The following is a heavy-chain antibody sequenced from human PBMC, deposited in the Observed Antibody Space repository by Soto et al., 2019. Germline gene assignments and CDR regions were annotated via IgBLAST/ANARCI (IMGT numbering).Heavy chain of an antibody. J-gene: IGHJ4*02. D-gene: IGHD3-16*01. CDR2: IYYTGSS. CDR3: AREGGDGVDF. Sequence: WTWIRPHPGKGLEWIGYIYYTGSSNYNPSLKSRVTISVDTSKNQFSLKLSSVTAADTAVYYCAREGGDGVDFWGQGTLVSVSS. V-gene: IGHV4-31*02.